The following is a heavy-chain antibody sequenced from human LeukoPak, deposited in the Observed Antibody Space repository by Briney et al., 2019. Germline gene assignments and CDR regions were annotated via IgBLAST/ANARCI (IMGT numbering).Heavy chain of an antibody. CDR2: ISSSSIYI. CDR3: ARDSGSYGPGGYFDY. D-gene: IGHD3-10*01. V-gene: IGHV3-21*01. CDR1: AFTFSSYS. J-gene: IGHJ4*02. Sequence: GGSLRLSCAASAFTFSSYSMNWVRHAPGKGLEWVSSISSSSIYIYYADSVKGRFTISRDNAKNSLYLQMNSLRAEDTAVYYCARDSGSYGPGGYFDYWGQGTLVTVSS.